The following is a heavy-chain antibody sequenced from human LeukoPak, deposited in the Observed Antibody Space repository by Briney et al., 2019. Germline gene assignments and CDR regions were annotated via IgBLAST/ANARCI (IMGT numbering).Heavy chain of an antibody. CDR3: AKELNWGSLDYDY. J-gene: IGHJ4*02. CDR2: IRYDGSNK. CDR1: GFTFSSYG. Sequence: GASLRLSCAAPGFTFSSYGMHWVRQAPGKGLEWVASIRYDGSNKYYADSVKGRFTISRDNSKNTLYLQMNSLRAEDTAVYYCAKELNWGSLDYDYCGQGTLVTVSS. D-gene: IGHD7-27*01. V-gene: IGHV3-30*02.